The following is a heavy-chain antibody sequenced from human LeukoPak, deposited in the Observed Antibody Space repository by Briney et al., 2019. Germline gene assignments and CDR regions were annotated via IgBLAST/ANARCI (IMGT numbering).Heavy chain of an antibody. CDR1: GYSISSGYY. J-gene: IGHJ4*02. D-gene: IGHD5-18*01. CDR2: ICHSGST. V-gene: IGHV4-38-2*01. CDR3: ARVYSYGLIADY. Sequence: SETLSLTCAVSGYSISSGYYWGWIRQPPGKGLEWIGSICHSGSTYYNPSLKSRVTISVDTSKNQFSLKLSSVTAADTAVYYCARVYSYGLIADYWGQGTLVTVSS.